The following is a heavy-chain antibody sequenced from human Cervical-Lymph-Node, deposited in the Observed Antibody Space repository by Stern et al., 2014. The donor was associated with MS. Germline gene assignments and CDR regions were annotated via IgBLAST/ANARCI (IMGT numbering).Heavy chain of an antibody. CDR3: TTSWLWFGELWYFYGLDV. D-gene: IGHD3-10*01. J-gene: IGHJ6*02. V-gene: IGHV3-73*01. CDR1: GFTFSGSE. Sequence: EVQLVESGGGLVQPGGSLRLSCSTSGFTFSGSEMHWVRQASGKGLEWLGRGRSKAYNSATAYAASVKGRFTISRDDSNNTAYLQMNSLKTEDTAMYYCTTSWLWFGELWYFYGLDVWGHGTTVTVSS. CDR2: GRSKAYNSAT.